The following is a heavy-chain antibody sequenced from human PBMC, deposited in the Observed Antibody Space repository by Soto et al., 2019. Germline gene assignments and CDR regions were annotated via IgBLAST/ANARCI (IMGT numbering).Heavy chain of an antibody. D-gene: IGHD4-17*01. J-gene: IGHJ4*02. Sequence: QVQLVESGGGVVQPGRSLRLSCAASGFTFSSYGMHWVRQAPGKGLEWVAVISYDGSNKYYADSVKGRFTISRDNSKNTLYLQMNSLRAEDTAVYYCTTVITSFDYWGQGTLVTVSS. V-gene: IGHV3-30*03. CDR2: ISYDGSNK. CDR1: GFTFSSYG. CDR3: TTVITSFDY.